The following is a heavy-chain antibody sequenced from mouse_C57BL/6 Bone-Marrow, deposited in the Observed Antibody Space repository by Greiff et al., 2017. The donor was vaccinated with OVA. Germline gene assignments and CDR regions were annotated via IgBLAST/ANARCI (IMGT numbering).Heavy chain of an antibody. CDR2: IWWDDDK. CDR1: GFSLSTFGMG. V-gene: IGHV8-8*01. CDR3: ARPLRGYFDY. J-gene: IGHJ2*01. Sequence: QVTLKVSGPGILQPSQTLSLTCSFSGFSLSTFGMGVGWIRQPSGKGLEWLAHIWWDDDKYYNPVLKSWITISKDTSKNQVFLTIANVDTADTATYSCARPLRGYFDYWGQGTTLTVSS.